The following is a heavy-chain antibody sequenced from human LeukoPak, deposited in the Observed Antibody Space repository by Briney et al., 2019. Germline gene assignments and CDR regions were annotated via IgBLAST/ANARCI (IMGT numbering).Heavy chain of an antibody. Sequence: ASVKVSCKASGYTFTGYYMHWVRQAPGQGLEWMGWTNLNSGGTNYAQKFQGRVTMTRDTSISTAYMELSRLRSDDTAVYYCARERKGARGVSSGYLPCYWGQGTLVTVSS. V-gene: IGHV1-2*02. CDR2: TNLNSGGT. J-gene: IGHJ4*02. D-gene: IGHD3-22*01. CDR1: GYTFTGYY. CDR3: ARERKGARGVSSGYLPCY.